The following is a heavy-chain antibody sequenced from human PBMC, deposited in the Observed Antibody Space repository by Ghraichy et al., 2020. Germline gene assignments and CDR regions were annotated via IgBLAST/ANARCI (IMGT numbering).Heavy chain of an antibody. CDR1: GGSFSGYY. CDR2: INHSGST. CDR3: ARGKGSRRITIFGVVRYAFDI. V-gene: IGHV4-34*01. Sequence: ESLNISCAVYGGSFSGYYWSWIRQPPGKGLEWIGEINHSGSTNYNPSLKSRVTISVDTSKNQFSLKLSSVTAADTAVYYCARGKGSRRITIFGVVRYAFDIWGQGTMVTVSS. D-gene: IGHD3-3*01. J-gene: IGHJ3*02.